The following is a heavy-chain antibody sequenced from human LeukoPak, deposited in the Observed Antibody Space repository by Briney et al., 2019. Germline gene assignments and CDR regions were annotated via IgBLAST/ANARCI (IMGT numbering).Heavy chain of an antibody. CDR1: GGSISSSSYY. V-gene: IGHV4-39*01. CDR2: IYYSGST. Sequence: PSETLSLTCTVSGGSISSSSYYWGWIRQPPGTGLEWLGSIYYSGSTYYNPSLKSRVTISVDTSKNQFSLKLSSVTAADTAVYYCARLPGRDFWSGYYFDYWGQGTLVTVSS. CDR3: ARLPGRDFWSGYYFDY. D-gene: IGHD3-3*01. J-gene: IGHJ4*02.